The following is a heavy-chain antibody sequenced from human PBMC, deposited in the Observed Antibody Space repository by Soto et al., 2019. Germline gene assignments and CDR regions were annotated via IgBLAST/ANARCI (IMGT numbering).Heavy chain of an antibody. J-gene: IGHJ4*02. CDR1: GFTFSSYA. D-gene: IGHD2-15*01. CDR3: AKRRGAGGHFDY. Sequence: GGSLRLSCAASGFTFSSYAMGWVRQGPGKGLEWVAVVSIGGSTHYADSVRGRFTISRDNSKNTLSLQMNSLTAEDTAVYLCAKRRGAGGHFDYWGQGALVTVSS. V-gene: IGHV3-23*01. CDR2: VSIGGST.